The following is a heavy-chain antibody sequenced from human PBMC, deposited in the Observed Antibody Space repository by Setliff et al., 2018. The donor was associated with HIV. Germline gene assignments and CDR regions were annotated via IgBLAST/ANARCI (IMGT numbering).Heavy chain of an antibody. CDR2: IYTSGIT. CDR3: AREPSPSQWQPLYFDV. V-gene: IGHV4-4*07. J-gene: IGHJ4*02. Sequence: SETLSLTCNVSGASTNAYFLSWVRHPAGKGLEWIGHIYTSGITNHNPSLKSRVTMSLDTSKEHFSLRLRSVTAADTAIYYCAREPSPSQWQPLYFDVWGRGILVTVSS. D-gene: IGHD6-19*01. CDR1: GASTNAYF.